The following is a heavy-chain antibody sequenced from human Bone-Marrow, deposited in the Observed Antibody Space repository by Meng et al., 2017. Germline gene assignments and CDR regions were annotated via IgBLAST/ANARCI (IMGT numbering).Heavy chain of an antibody. V-gene: IGHV3-53*01. CDR2: IYSCGST. D-gene: IGHD1-20*01. CDR3: AKDLRFNPYNWNDVENPIYGMDV. CDR1: GFTVSSNY. Sequence: GESLKISCAASGFTVSSNYMSWVRQAPGKGLEWVSVIYSCGSTYYADSVKGRFTISRDNSKNTLYLQMNSLRAEDTAVYYCAKDLRFNPYNWNDVENPIYGMDVWGQGTTVTVSS. J-gene: IGHJ6*02.